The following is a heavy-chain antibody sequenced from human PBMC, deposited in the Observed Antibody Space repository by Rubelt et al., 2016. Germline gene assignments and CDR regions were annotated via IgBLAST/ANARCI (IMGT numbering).Heavy chain of an antibody. CDR2: INQDGSEK. Sequence: GGSLRLSCAASGFTFSDHCMSWVRQAPGKGLEWVANINQDGSEKKYVDSVKGRFTISRDNAKNSLFLQMSSLRAEDTAVYYCARKGLMVMRPLDSWGQGTLVTVSS. J-gene: IGHJ4*02. D-gene: IGHD2-8*01. V-gene: IGHV3-7*03. CDR1: GFTFSDHC. CDR3: ARKGLMVMRPLDS.